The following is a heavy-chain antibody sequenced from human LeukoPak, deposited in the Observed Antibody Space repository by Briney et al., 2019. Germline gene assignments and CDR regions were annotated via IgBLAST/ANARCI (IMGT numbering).Heavy chain of an antibody. Sequence: GSPRHSSAPLRFTPTIYEMNSVPAGPRRRLEWGSYIISSGSTIYYADSVKCRFTISRDNVENSLYLQMNSLRAEDTAVYYCARDLYGSGRFFDYWGQGTLVTVSS. CDR2: IISSGSTI. CDR3: ARDLYGSGRFFDY. CDR1: RFTPTIYE. V-gene: IGHV3-48*03. J-gene: IGHJ4*02. D-gene: IGHD3-10*01.